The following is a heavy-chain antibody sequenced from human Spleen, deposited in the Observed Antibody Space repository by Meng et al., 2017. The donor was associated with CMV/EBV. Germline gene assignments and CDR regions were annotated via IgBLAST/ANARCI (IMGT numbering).Heavy chain of an antibody. Sequence: GESLKISCAASGFPFSRYWMSWVRQAPGKGLEWVANINQDENEKYYVDSVKGRFTISRDNAKNSLYLQMNSLRAEDTAVFYCAKDLSAMVRGVRYYYGMDVWGQGTTVTVSS. J-gene: IGHJ6*02. CDR1: GFPFSRYW. D-gene: IGHD5-18*01. CDR3: AKDLSAMVRGVRYYYGMDV. CDR2: INQDENEK. V-gene: IGHV3-7*01.